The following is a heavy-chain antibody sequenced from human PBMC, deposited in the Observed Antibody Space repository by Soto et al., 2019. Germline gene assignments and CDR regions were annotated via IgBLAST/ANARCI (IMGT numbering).Heavy chain of an antibody. CDR3: DRVVSSGFGESTTQPPYFDY. CDR1: GGSISSGDYY. CDR2: IYYSGST. D-gene: IGHD3-10*01. V-gene: IGHV4-30-4*01. Sequence: SETLSLTCTVSGGSISSGDYYWSWIRQPPGKGLEWIGYIYYSGSTYYNPSLKSRVTISVDTSKNQFSLKLSSVTAADTAVYYCDRVVSSGFGESTTQPPYFDYWGQGTLVTVSS. J-gene: IGHJ4*02.